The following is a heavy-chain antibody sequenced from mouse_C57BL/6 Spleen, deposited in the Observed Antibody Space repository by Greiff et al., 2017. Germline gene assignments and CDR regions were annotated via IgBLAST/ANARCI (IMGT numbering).Heavy chain of an antibody. CDR2: IDPSDSYT. CDR1: GYTFTSYW. CDR3: ARKGFQSSDY. Sequence: QVQLQQSGAELVKPGASVKLSCKASGYTFTSYWMQWVKQRPGQGLEWIGEIDPSDSYTNYNQKFKGKATLTVDTSSSTAYMQLSSLTSEDSAVYYCARKGFQSSDYWGQGTTLTVSS. V-gene: IGHV1-50*01. J-gene: IGHJ2*01.